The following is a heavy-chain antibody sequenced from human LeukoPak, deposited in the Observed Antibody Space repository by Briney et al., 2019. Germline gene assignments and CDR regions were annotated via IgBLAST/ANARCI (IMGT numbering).Heavy chain of an antibody. CDR1: GGSISSYY. CDR3: SGMVRGDNDY. D-gene: IGHD3-10*01. V-gene: IGHV4-59*04. CDR2: IYHSGST. J-gene: IGHJ4*02. Sequence: SETLSLTCTVSGGSISSYYWSWIRQPPGKGLEWIGSIYHSGSTYYNPSLKSRVTISVDTSKNQFSLKLSSVTAADTAVYYCSGMVRGDNDYWGQGTLVTVSS.